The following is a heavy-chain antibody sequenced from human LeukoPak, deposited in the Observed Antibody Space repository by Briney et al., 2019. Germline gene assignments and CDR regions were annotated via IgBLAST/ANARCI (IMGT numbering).Heavy chain of an antibody. D-gene: IGHD2-2*01. J-gene: IGHJ6*03. CDR1: GFTFGDYA. Sequence: GGSLRLSCTASGFTFGDYAMSWVRQAPGKGLEWVGFIRSKAYGGTTEYAASVKGRFTISRDDSKSIAYLQMNSLKTEDTAVYYCTSVVVPAAIGTYYYYYYYMDVWGKGTTVTVSS. CDR2: IRSKAYGGTT. CDR3: TSVVVPAAIGTYYYYYYYMDV. V-gene: IGHV3-49*04.